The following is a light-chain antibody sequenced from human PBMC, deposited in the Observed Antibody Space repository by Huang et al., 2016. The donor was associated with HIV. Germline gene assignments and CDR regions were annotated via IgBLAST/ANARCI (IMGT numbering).Light chain of an antibody. CDR2: DAS. J-gene: IGKJ5*01. Sequence: EVVLTQSPSTLSLSPGERATLSCRASQSVSVYLAWYQQKPGQAPRLLIYDASNRATGIPARFSGSGSGTDVTLTISSLQPEDFAVYYCQQRNDWPTFGQGTRLEIK. V-gene: IGKV3-11*01. CDR1: QSVSVY. CDR3: QQRNDWPT.